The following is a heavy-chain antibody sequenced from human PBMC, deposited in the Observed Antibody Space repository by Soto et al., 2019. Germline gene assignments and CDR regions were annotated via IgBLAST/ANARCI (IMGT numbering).Heavy chain of an antibody. D-gene: IGHD2-2*01. V-gene: IGHV1-18*01. CDR1: GYTFTSYG. J-gene: IGHJ5*02. CDR3: ARVEAAMSGHWFDP. CDR2: ISASNGNT. Sequence: QDQLVQSGAEVKKPGASVQVSCKASGYTFTSYGISWVRQAPGQGLEWMGWISASNGNTKYAQILQGRVTMTTDTSTSTAYLELRSLRSDDTAVYYCARVEAAMSGHWFDPWGQGTLVTVSS.